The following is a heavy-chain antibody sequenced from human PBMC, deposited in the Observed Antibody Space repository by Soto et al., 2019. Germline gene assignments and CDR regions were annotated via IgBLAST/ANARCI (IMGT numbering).Heavy chain of an antibody. Sequence: QVRLVQSGAEVKKPGASVKVSCKASGYTLTGYYIQWVRQAPGQGLEWMGGINPNSGGTNYAQKFQGRVTMTSETSINTAYMELSRLRSDDTAVYYCAREVTRQQVIQQNGWFDPWGQGTLVTVSS. CDR1: GYTLTGYY. J-gene: IGHJ5*02. V-gene: IGHV1-2*02. CDR3: AREVTRQQVIQQNGWFDP. CDR2: INPNSGGT. D-gene: IGHD6-13*01.